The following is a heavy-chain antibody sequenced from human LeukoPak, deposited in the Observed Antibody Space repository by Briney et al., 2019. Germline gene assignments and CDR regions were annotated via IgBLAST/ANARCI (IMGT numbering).Heavy chain of an antibody. CDR2: IYYSGST. CDR1: GGSISSSSYY. D-gene: IGHD3-9*01. CDR3: AKEAKYYDILIGYYRSFYYFDY. J-gene: IGHJ4*02. Sequence: SETLSLTCTVSGGSISSSSYYWGWIRQPPGKGLEWIGSIYYSGSTYYNPSLESRVTISVDTSKNQFSLNLTSVTAADTAVYYCAKEAKYYDILIGYYRSFYYFDYWGQGTLVTVSS. V-gene: IGHV4-39*07.